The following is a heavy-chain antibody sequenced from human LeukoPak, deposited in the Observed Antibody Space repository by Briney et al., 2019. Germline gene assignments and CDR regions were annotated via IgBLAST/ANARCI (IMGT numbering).Heavy chain of an antibody. D-gene: IGHD1-7*01. Sequence: PGGSLRLSCAASGFTFSSYGMHWVRQAPGKGLEWVAVIWHDGSNKYYADSVKGRFTISRDNSKNTLYLQMNSLRAEDTAVYYCARDYSNYKVAYYFDYWGQGTLVTVSS. CDR3: ARDYSNYKVAYYFDY. J-gene: IGHJ4*02. CDR1: GFTFSSYG. CDR2: IWHDGSNK. V-gene: IGHV3-33*01.